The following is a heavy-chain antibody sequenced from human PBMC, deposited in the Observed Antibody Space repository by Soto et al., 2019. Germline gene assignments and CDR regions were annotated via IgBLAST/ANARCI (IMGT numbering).Heavy chain of an antibody. CDR1: GYTFTSYG. D-gene: IGHD3-10*01. CDR2: ISAYNGNT. J-gene: IGHJ6*03. V-gene: IGHV1-18*01. Sequence: ASVKVSCKASGYTFTSYGISWVRQAPGQGLEWMGWISAYNGNTNYAQKLQGRVTMTTDTSTSTAYMELRSLRSDDTAVYYCARVITWFGELYPQTNVYYMDVWGKGTTVTVSS. CDR3: ARVITWFGELYPQTNVYYMDV.